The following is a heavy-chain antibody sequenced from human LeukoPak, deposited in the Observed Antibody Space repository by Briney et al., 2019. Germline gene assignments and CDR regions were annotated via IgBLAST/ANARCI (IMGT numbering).Heavy chain of an antibody. V-gene: IGHV4-39*01. J-gene: IGHJ4*02. CDR3: ATGPDYYDSSGYYYYFDY. D-gene: IGHD3-22*01. CDR2: IYYSGST. CDR1: GGSISSSSYY. Sequence: PSETLSLTCTVSGGSISSSSYYWGWIRQPPGQGLEWIGSIYYSGSTYYNPSLKSRVTISVDTSKNQFSLKLSSVTAADTAVYYCATGPDYYDSSGYYYYFDYWGQGTLVTVSS.